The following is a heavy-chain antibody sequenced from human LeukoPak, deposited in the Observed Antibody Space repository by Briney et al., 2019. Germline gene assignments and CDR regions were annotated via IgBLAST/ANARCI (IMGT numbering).Heavy chain of an antibody. Sequence: GGSLRLSCAASGFTFSSYWMSWVRQAPGKGLEWVANIKQDGSEKYYVDSVKGRFTISRDNAKNSLYLQMNSLRAEDTAVYYCAKEGRAVAAPFDHWGQGTLVTVSS. CDR2: IKQDGSEK. CDR1: GFTFSSYW. V-gene: IGHV3-7*01. CDR3: AKEGRAVAAPFDH. D-gene: IGHD6-19*01. J-gene: IGHJ4*02.